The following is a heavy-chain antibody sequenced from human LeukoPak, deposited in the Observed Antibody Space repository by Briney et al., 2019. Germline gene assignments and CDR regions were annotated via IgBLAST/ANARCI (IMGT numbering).Heavy chain of an antibody. CDR1: RYTLTGYY. J-gene: IGHJ4*02. CDR2: INGNTGST. CDR3: ARVGTDCGGDCYSN. V-gene: IGHV1-2*02. Sequence: GASVKVSCMTSRYTLTGYYIHSVRPAPGQGLAWMGCINGNTGSTNYAQKFQDRVAMTRDTSISTAYMDLNRLRSDDTAVYFCARVGTDCGGDCYSNWGQGTLVTVSS. D-gene: IGHD2-21*02.